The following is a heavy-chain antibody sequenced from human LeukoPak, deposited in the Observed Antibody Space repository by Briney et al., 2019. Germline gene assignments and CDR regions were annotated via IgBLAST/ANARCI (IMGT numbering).Heavy chain of an antibody. CDR3: AKLGSGGYDSYYYYYMDV. D-gene: IGHD5-12*01. J-gene: IGHJ6*03. CDR2: IRYDGGNK. CDR1: GFTFSSYG. Sequence: PGGSLRLSCAASGFTFSSYGMHWVRQAPGKGLEWVAFIRYDGGNKYYADSVKGRFTISRDNSKNTLYLQMNSLRAGDTAVYYCAKLGSGGYDSYYYYYMDVWGKGTTVTISS. V-gene: IGHV3-30*02.